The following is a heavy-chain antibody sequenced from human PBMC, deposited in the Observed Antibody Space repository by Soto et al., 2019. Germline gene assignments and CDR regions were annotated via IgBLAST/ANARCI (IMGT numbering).Heavy chain of an antibody. CDR1: GFTFSSYG. V-gene: IGHV3-30*18. CDR2: ISYDGSNK. CDR3: AKETYSGPLDY. D-gene: IGHD2-15*01. J-gene: IGHJ4*02. Sequence: QVKLVESGGGVVQPGRSLRLSCAASGFTFSSYGMQWVRQAPGKGREWVAVISYDGSNKYYADSVKDRFTISRNNTKNTLYLKMNSQRAEHTAVYYCAKETYSGPLDYWGQGTLVTVSS.